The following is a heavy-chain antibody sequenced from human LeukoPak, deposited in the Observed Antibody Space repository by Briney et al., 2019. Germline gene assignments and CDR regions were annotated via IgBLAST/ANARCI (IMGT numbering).Heavy chain of an antibody. CDR3: AREYEHQLAYDAFDI. J-gene: IGHJ3*02. V-gene: IGHV6-1*01. Sequence: SQTLSLTCAISGDSVSSNSAAWNWIRQSPWRGLEWLGRTYYRSKWYNDYSVSVKSRLTINPDASKNQFSLQLNSVTPEDTAVYYCAREYEHQLAYDAFDIWGQGTMVTVSS. CDR1: GDSVSSNSAA. CDR2: TYYRSKWYN. D-gene: IGHD6-13*01.